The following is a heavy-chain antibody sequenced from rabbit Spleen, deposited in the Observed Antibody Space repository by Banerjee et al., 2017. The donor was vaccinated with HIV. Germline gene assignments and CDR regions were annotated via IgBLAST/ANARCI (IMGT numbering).Heavy chain of an antibody. Sequence: QLKESGGGLVQPGGSLKLSCKASGFDFTSYYMSWVRQAPGKGLEWIGYIDPVFGSAYYASWVNGRFSISRENTQNTVSLQLNSLTAADTATYFCARDDYSYNYASYSYGISRLDLWGPGTLVTVS. CDR2: IDPVFGSA. CDR3: ARDDYSYNYASYSYGISRLDL. CDR1: GFDFTSYY. J-gene: IGHJ3*01. D-gene: IGHD6-1*01. V-gene: IGHV1S7*01.